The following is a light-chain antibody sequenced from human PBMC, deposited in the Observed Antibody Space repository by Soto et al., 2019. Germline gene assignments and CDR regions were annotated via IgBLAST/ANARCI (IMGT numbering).Light chain of an antibody. Sequence: EIVMTQSPATLSVSPEERATLSCRASQSVSSNLAWYQQKPGQAPRLLMYGASTRATGIPARFSGSGSGTEFTLTITSLQPEDFAVYYCQHYNNWPPWTFGQGTKVEIK. CDR1: QSVSSN. CDR2: GAS. CDR3: QHYNNWPPWT. J-gene: IGKJ1*01. V-gene: IGKV3-15*01.